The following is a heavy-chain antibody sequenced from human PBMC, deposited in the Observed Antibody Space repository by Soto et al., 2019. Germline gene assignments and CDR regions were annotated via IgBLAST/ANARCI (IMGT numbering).Heavy chain of an antibody. D-gene: IGHD3-22*01. CDR2: ISAYNGNT. CDR3: ASAYYYDSSGYYELDAFDI. J-gene: IGHJ3*02. V-gene: IGHV1-18*01. CDR1: GYTFTSYG. Sequence: QVPLVQSGAEVKKPGASVKVSCKASGYTFTSYGISWVRQAPGQGLEWMGWISAYNGNTNYAQKLQGRVTMTTDTSTSTAYMELRSLRSDDTAVYYCASAYYYDSSGYYELDAFDIWGQGTMVTVSS.